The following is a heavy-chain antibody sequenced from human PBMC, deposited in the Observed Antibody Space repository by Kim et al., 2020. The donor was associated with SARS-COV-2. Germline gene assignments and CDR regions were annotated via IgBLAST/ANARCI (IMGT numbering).Heavy chain of an antibody. V-gene: IGHV4-39*07. CDR1: GGSISSSSYY. Sequence: SETLSLTCTVSGGSISSSSYYWGWIRQPPGKGLEWIGRIYYSGSTYYNPSLKSRVTISVDTSKHQFSLKLSSVTAADTAVYYCARDLFSSVYYYSSGSYYIWGQGSLVTGSS. CDR3: ARDLFSSVYYYSSGSYYI. D-gene: IGHD3-10*01. CDR2: IYYSGST. J-gene: IGHJ4*02.